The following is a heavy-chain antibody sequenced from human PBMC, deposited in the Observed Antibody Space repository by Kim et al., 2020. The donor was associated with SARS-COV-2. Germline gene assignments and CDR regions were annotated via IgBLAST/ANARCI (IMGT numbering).Heavy chain of an antibody. CDR3: ARGGQRAYDSSGYYGY. CDR2: INHSGST. D-gene: IGHD3-22*01. V-gene: IGHV4-34*01. Sequence: SETLSLTCAVYGGSFSGYYWSWIRQPPGKGLEWIGEINHSGSTNYNPSLKSRVTISVDTSKNQFSLKLSSVTAADTAVYYCARGGQRAYDSSGYYGYWGEGTLVTVSS. CDR1: GGSFSGYY. J-gene: IGHJ4*02.